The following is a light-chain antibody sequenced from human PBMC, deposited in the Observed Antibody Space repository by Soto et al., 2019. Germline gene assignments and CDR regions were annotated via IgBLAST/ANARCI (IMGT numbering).Light chain of an antibody. Sequence: DIQMTQSPSSLSASVGDRVTITCRASHNIRTHLNWYQQKPGKAPNLLIYAASYLQRGAPSRFSGSGSGTDFTLTSSSLQPEDIATYYCQHSYNTPRTLGQGTTLEIK. J-gene: IGKJ2*01. CDR3: QHSYNTPRT. CDR2: AAS. V-gene: IGKV1-39*01. CDR1: HNIRTH.